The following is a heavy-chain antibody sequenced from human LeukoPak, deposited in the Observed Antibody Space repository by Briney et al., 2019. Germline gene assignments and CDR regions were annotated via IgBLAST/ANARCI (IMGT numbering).Heavy chain of an antibody. CDR2: IYYSGST. J-gene: IGHJ4*02. CDR3: ARQRGSYYRDFDY. D-gene: IGHD1-26*01. CDR1: GGSISSSSYY. V-gene: IGHV4-39*01. Sequence: PSETLSLTCTVSGGSISSSSYYWGWIRQPPGKGLEWIGSIYYSGSTYYNPSLKSRVTISVDTSKNQFSLKLSSVTAADTAVYYCARQRGSYYRDFDYWGQGTLVTVSS.